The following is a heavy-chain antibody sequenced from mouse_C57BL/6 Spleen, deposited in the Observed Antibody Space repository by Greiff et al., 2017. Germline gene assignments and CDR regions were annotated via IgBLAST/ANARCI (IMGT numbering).Heavy chain of an antibody. D-gene: IGHD1-1*01. V-gene: IGHV1-59*01. CDR2: IDPSDSYT. J-gene: IGHJ4*01. CDR1: GYTFTSYW. CDR3: ARPHYYGSRYYYAMDY. Sequence: QVQLQQPGAELVRPGTSVKLSCKASGYTFTSYWMHWVKQRPGQGLEWIGVIDPSDSYTNYTQKFKGKATLTVDTSTSTAYMQLSSLTSEVSAIYYCARPHYYGSRYYYAMDYWGQGTSVTVSS.